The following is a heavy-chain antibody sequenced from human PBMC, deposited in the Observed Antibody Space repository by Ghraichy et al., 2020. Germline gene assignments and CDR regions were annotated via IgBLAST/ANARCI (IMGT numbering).Heavy chain of an antibody. CDR3: AKGGKGTYYFDY. CDR1: GFTFSSYD. J-gene: IGHJ4*02. CDR2: ISGSGDST. D-gene: IGHD4-23*01. Sequence: GGSLRLSCAASGFTFSSYDMSWVRQAPGKGLEWVSTISGSGDSTYYTDSVKGRFTISSDNSKNTLYVQMNSLRADDTAVYYCAKGGKGTYYFDYWGQGTLVTVSS. V-gene: IGHV3-23*01.